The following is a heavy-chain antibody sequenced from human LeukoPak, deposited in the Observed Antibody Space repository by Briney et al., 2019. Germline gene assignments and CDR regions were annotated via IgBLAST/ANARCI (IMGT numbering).Heavy chain of an antibody. Sequence: SETLSLTCTVSGGSISSGGSYWSWIRQHPGKGLEWIGYIYYSGSTYYNPSLKSRVTISVDTSKNQFSLKLSSVTAADTAVYYCARDPSGGSSWYMHFDYWGQGTLVTVSS. D-gene: IGHD6-13*01. CDR1: GGSISSGGSY. CDR2: IYYSGST. J-gene: IGHJ4*02. CDR3: ARDPSGGSSWYMHFDY. V-gene: IGHV4-31*03.